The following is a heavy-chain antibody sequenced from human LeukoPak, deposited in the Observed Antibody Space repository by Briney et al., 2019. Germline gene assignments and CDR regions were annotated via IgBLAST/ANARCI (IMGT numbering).Heavy chain of an antibody. J-gene: IGHJ4*02. CDR3: ATDRERDPSVYYLV. D-gene: IGHD3-22*01. CDR2: IYSGGTGST. V-gene: IGHV3-53*01. Sequence: GGSLRLSCAASGFAVSSNYMGWVRQAPGKGLEWVSVIYSGGTGSTYYADSVKGRFAISRDNSKNTLFLQMNSLRAEDSAVYYCATDRERDPSVYYLVGGQGTLITVSS. CDR1: GFAVSSNY.